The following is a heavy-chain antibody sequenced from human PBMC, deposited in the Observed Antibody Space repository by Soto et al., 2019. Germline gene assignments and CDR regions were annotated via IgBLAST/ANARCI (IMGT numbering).Heavy chain of an antibody. V-gene: IGHV3-33*01. CDR2: IWYHGIDK. Sequence: QVQLVESGGGVVQPERSLRLSCAASGFNLSRQAMHWVRQAPGRGLEWVAVIWYHGIDKYYADSVKGRFTISRDNSKNTVYLQMNSLRGEDTAVYYCATGFLGLCTGGNCPLDYWGKATLVTVSS. CDR1: GFNLSRQA. CDR3: ATGFLGLCTGGNCPLDY. J-gene: IGHJ4*02. D-gene: IGHD2-15*01.